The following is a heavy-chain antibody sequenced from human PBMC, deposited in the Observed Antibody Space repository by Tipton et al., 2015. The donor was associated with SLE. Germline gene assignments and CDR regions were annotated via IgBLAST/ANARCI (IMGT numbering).Heavy chain of an antibody. V-gene: IGHV3-21*03. J-gene: IGHJ5*02. CDR2: ISSGSSYI. CDR3: ARDLGGFDH. CDR1: GFDFHNYD. D-gene: IGHD3-16*01. Sequence: SLRLSCAASGFDFHNYDMNWVRQAPGKGLEWVSSISSGSSYIYYADSVKGRFTISRDNAENSVSLQMNSLGAEDTAVYYCARDLGGFDHWGQGTRVTVSS.